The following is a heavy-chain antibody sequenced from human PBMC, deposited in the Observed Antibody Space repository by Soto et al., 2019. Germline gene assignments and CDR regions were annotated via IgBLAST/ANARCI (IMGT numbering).Heavy chain of an antibody. V-gene: IGHV3-53*01. J-gene: IGHJ1*01. Sequence: GGSRTLACAACGVSSSRWYMYYVRQAPGKGLEWVAVIYSDGNTYYADSVKGRFTISRDNSKNTLYLQMNSLRAEDTAVYYCARETGYEDRGYYRFQYLQHWGQGTLVPVSS. CDR2: IYSDGNT. CDR3: ARETGYEDRGYYRFQYLQH. D-gene: IGHD3-22*01. CDR1: GVSSSRWY.